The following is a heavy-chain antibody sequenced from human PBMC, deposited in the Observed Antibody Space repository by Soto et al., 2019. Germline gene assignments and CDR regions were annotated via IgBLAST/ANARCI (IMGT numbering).Heavy chain of an antibody. V-gene: IGHV1-18*01. D-gene: IGHD2-15*01. CDR1: GYTFTSYG. Sequence: QVQLVQSGAEVKKPGASVKVSCKASGYTFTSYGISWVRQAPGQGLEWMGWISAYNGNTNYAQKLQGRVTMTTDTSTSTADMELRSLRSDDTAVYYCATDCSSTSCPYCSGGSCDPGNFDYWGQGTLVTVSS. CDR3: ATDCSSTSCPYCSGGSCDPGNFDY. CDR2: ISAYNGNT. J-gene: IGHJ4*02.